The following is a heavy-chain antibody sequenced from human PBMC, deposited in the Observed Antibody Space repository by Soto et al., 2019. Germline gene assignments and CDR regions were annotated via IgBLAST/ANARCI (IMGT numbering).Heavy chain of an antibody. CDR2: INSDGSST. CDR1: GFTFSSYW. Sequence: PGGSLRLSCAASGFTFSSYWMHWVRQAPGKGLVWVSRINSDGSSTSYADSVKGRFTISRDNAKNTLYLQMNSLRAEDTAVYYCARGNYVLYYGMDVWGQGATVTVSS. D-gene: IGHD4-4*01. J-gene: IGHJ6*02. V-gene: IGHV3-74*01. CDR3: ARGNYVLYYGMDV.